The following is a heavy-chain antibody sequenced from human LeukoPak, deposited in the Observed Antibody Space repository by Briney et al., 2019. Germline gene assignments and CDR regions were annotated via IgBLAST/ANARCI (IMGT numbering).Heavy chain of an antibody. J-gene: IGHJ4*02. CDR3: ARICSGGSCYLR. CDR2: INHSGST. D-gene: IGHD2-15*01. CDR1: GGSFSGYY. Sequence: SETLSLTCAVYGGSFSGYYWSWIRQPPGKGLEWIGEINHSGSTNYNPSLKSRVTISVDKSKNQFSLKLSSVTAADTAVYYCARICSGGSCYLRWGQGTLVTVSS. V-gene: IGHV4-34*01.